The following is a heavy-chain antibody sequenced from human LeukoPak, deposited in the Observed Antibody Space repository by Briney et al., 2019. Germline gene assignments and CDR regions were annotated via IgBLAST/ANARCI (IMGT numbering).Heavy chain of an antibody. Sequence: SQTLSLTCAISGDSVSSNSAAWNWIRQSPSRGLEWLGRTYYRSKWYNDYAVSVKSRITINPDTSKNQFSLQLNSVTPEDTAVYYCARGSSGSTKGTYYYYMDVWGKGTTVTISS. CDR1: GDSVSSNSAA. CDR2: TYYRSKWYN. V-gene: IGHV6-1*01. D-gene: IGHD6-19*01. J-gene: IGHJ6*03. CDR3: ARGSSGSTKGTYYYYMDV.